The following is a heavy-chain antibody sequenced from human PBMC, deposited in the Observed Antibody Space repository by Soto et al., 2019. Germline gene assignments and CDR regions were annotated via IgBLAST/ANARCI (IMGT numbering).Heavy chain of an antibody. CDR2: IYYSGST. Sequence: SETLSLTCTVSGGSISSSSYYWGWIRQPPGKGLEWIGSIYYSGSTYYNPSLKSRVTISVDTSKNQFSLKLSSVTAEDTAVYYCASYCSGGSCYTLYAFDIWGQGTMVTVSS. CDR1: GGSISSSSYY. J-gene: IGHJ3*02. D-gene: IGHD2-15*01. V-gene: IGHV4-39*01. CDR3: ASYCSGGSCYTLYAFDI.